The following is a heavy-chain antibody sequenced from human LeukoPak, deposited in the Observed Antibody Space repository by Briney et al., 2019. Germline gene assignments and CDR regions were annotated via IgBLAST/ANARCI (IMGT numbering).Heavy chain of an antibody. V-gene: IGHV3-23*01. D-gene: IGHD5-18*01. CDR3: AKDRGIRYSYGHGYYFDY. CDR2: ISGSGGST. CDR1: GFTFSSYA. Sequence: GGSLRLSCAASGFTFSSYAMSGVRQAPGKELEWVSAISGSGGSTYYADSVKGRFTISRDNSKNTLYLQMNSLRAEDTAVYYCAKDRGIRYSYGHGYYFDYWGQGTLVTVSS. J-gene: IGHJ4*02.